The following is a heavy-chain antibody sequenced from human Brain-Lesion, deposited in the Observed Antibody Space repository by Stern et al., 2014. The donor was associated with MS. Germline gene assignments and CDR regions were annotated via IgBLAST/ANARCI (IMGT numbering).Heavy chain of an antibody. V-gene: IGHV1-24*01. CDR3: ATLSPGAGGNYYRHFDY. D-gene: IGHD1-26*01. CDR2: FDPDDGDT. CDR1: GYTLTELS. Sequence: QVQLVQSGAEVKKPGASVKVSCKVSGYTLTELSMHWVRQAPRKGLELMGGFDPDDGDTIYAKPFQGRVTMTADTSHPTAYTALSSLRSEDTAVYYCATLSPGAGGNYYRHFDYWGQGTLVTVSS. J-gene: IGHJ4*02.